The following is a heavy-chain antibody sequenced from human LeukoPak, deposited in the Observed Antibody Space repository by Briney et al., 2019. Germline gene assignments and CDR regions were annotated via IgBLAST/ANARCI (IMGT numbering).Heavy chain of an antibody. Sequence: GASVKVSCKASGYTFSSDGISWVRQAPGQGLEWMGWISPYNGKTYYAQELQGSVTMTTDTSTSTAYMELRSLSSDDRAVYYCARAPDSGGHFDYWGQGTLVTVSS. D-gene: IGHD3-10*01. CDR3: ARAPDSGGHFDY. CDR2: ISPYNGKT. V-gene: IGHV1-18*01. CDR1: GYTFSSDG. J-gene: IGHJ4*02.